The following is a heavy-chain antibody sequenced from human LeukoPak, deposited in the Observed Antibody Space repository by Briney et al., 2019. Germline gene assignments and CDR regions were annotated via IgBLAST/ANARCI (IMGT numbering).Heavy chain of an antibody. CDR1: GGSISSSSYY. CDR3: ARGYIDNLGYSPRSSFDS. D-gene: IGHD3-22*01. Sequence: PSETLSLTCTVSGGSISSSSYYWGWIRQPPGKGLEWIGSIYYSGSTYYNPSLKSRVTISVDTSKNQFSLKLSSVTAADTAVYYCARGYIDNLGYSPRSSFDSWGQGSLVTVSS. J-gene: IGHJ4*02. CDR2: IYYSGST. V-gene: IGHV4-39*07.